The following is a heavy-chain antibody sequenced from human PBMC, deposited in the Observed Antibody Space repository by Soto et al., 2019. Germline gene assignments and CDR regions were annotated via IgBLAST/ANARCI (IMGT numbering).Heavy chain of an antibody. D-gene: IGHD5-18*01. Sequence: ASVKVSCKASGYTFTSYGISWVRQAPGQGLEWMGWISAYNGNTNYAQKFQGRVTMTTDTSTSTAYMELRSLRSDDTAVYYCARDLLIVDTAMVSTDFDYWGQGTLVTVSS. V-gene: IGHV1-18*01. CDR3: ARDLLIVDTAMVSTDFDY. CDR2: ISAYNGNT. J-gene: IGHJ4*02. CDR1: GYTFTSYG.